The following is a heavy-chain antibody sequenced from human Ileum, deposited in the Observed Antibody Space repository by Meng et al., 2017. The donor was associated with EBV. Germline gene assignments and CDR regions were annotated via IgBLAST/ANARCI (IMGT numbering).Heavy chain of an antibody. Sequence: QVLLQEAGAGRVNPSGALSLPCAAACGTVISNNWWSWVRQPPGKGLEWIGEIFHIGSTNNSPSLKSRVTISVDNSKNQFSLSLTSVTAADTAIYYCAKVSLTGTFYDHWGQGILVTVSS. CDR3: AKVSLTGTFYDH. V-gene: IGHV4-4*02. CDR2: IFHIGST. J-gene: IGHJ4*02. D-gene: IGHD3-9*01. CDR1: CGTVISNNW.